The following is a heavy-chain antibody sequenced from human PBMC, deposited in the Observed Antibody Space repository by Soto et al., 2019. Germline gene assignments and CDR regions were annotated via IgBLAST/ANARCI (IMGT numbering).Heavy chain of an antibody. CDR3: AGGGQYYQTSKGYYGMDV. J-gene: IGHJ6*02. Sequence: SVKVSCKASGCTFTSSAMQWVRQARGQRLEWIGWIVVGSGNTNYAQKFQERVTITRDMSTSTAYMELSSLRSEDTAVYYCAGGGQYYQTSKGYYGMDVWGQGTTVTVSS. CDR2: IVVGSGNT. D-gene: IGHD2-2*01. V-gene: IGHV1-58*02. CDR1: GCTFTSSA.